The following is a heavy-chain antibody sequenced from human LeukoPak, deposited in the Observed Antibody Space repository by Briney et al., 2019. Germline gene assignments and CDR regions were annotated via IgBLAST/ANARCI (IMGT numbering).Heavy chain of an antibody. CDR2: IYYSGST. D-gene: IGHD5-18*01. J-gene: IGHJ6*03. V-gene: IGHV4-59*11. CDR1: GGSISSHY. Sequence: PSETLSLTCTVSGGSISSHYWSWVRQPPGKGLEWIGYIYYSGSTNYNPSLQSRVTISVDTSKNQFSLKLSSVTAADTAVYYCARGRSYVDTAMVITSDYYYYMDVWGKGTTVTVSS. CDR3: ARGRSYVDTAMVITSDYYYYMDV.